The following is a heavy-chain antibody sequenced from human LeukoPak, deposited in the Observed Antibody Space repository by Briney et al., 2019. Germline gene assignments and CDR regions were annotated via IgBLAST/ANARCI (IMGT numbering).Heavy chain of an antibody. CDR3: ARHRSSSGWFIYHFDY. V-gene: IGHV4-34*01. CDR2: INHSGST. D-gene: IGHD6-19*01. J-gene: IGHJ4*02. Sequence: SETLSLTCAVYGGSFSGYYWSWIRQPPGKGLEWIGEINHSGSTNYNPSLKSRVTISVDTSKNQFSLKLSSVTAADTAVYYCARHRSSSGWFIYHFDYWGQGTLVTVSS. CDR1: GGSFSGYY.